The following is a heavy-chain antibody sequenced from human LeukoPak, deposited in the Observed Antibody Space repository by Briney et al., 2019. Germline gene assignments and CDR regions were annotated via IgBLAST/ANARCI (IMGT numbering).Heavy chain of an antibody. CDR1: GFTFSSYG. Sequence: GGSLRLXCAASGFTFSSYGMHWVRQAPGKGLEWVAFIRYDGSNKYYADSVKGRFTISRDNSKNTLYLQMNSLRAEDTAVYYCTRDYVFDYWGQGTLVTVSS. CDR3: TRDYVFDY. D-gene: IGHD4-17*01. V-gene: IGHV3-30*02. CDR2: IRYDGSNK. J-gene: IGHJ4*02.